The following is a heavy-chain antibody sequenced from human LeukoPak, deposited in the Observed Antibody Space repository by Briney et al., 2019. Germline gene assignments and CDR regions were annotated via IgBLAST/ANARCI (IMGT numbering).Heavy chain of an antibody. CDR1: GYTFTGYY. D-gene: IGHD2-15*01. V-gene: IGHV1-2*02. CDR2: VNPNSGGT. CDR3: ARDDGYCSGGSCYGGELTAPFDY. J-gene: IGHJ4*02. Sequence: ASVKVSCKASGYTFTGYYMHWVRQAPGQGLEWMGWVNPNSGGTNYAQKFQGRVTMTRDTSISAAYMELSSLRSEDTAVYYCARDDGYCSGGSCYGGELTAPFDYWGQGTLVTVSS.